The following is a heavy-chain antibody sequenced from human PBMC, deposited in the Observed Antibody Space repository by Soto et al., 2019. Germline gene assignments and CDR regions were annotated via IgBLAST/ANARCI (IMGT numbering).Heavy chain of an antibody. CDR3: ARALVRASTPAAPATCAY. CDR2: IIPIFGTA. CDR1: GGTFSSDA. V-gene: IGHV1-69*13. J-gene: IGHJ4*02. Sequence: SVKVSCKGSGGTFSSDAISWVRQAPGQGLEWMGGIIPIFGTANYAQKFQGRVTITAGEATSTAYMELSGLRSEDTAVYYCARALVRASTPAAPATCAYWGQGTLATVSS. D-gene: IGHD2-8*02.